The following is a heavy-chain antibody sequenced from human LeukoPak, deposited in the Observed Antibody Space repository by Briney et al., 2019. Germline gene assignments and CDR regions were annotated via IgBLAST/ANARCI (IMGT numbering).Heavy chain of an antibody. D-gene: IGHD3-9*01. V-gene: IGHV3-21*01. Sequence: GGSLRLSCAASGFTLNTFNMSWVRQAPGKGLEWVSSITSGGDYIYYADTVKGRFTTSRDNAKNSLSLQLNSLRVEDTAVYYCARGHYDVLAASYKWTPDYWGQGTLVTVSS. CDR2: ITSGGDYI. CDR3: ARGHYDVLAASYKWTPDY. J-gene: IGHJ4*02. CDR1: GFTLNTFN.